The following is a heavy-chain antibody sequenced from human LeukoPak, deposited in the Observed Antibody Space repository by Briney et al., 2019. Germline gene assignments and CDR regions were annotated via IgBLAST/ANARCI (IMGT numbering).Heavy chain of an antibody. CDR2: IYPGDSDT. J-gene: IGHJ4*02. CDR3: ARHIDGYNLGYFDY. Sequence: GEPLKISCKGSGYSFTSYWIGWVRQMPGKGLGWMGTIYPGDSDTRYSPSFQGQVTISADKSISTAYLQWSSLKASDTAMYYCARHIDGYNLGYFDYWGQGTLVTVSS. CDR1: GYSFTSYW. D-gene: IGHD5-24*01. V-gene: IGHV5-51*01.